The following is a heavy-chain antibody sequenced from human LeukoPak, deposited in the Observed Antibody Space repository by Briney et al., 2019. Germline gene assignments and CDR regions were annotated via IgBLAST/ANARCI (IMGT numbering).Heavy chain of an antibody. CDR1: GYSFISYW. D-gene: IGHD1-26*01. CDR3: ARLVGAYGMDV. J-gene: IGHJ6*02. V-gene: IGHV5-51*01. CDR2: SHPSDSDT. Sequence: GDSLKISCKGSGYSFISYWIGWVRQMPGKGLEWMGISHPSDSDTRYSPSFQGQVTISADKFTSTAYLQWSSLKASDTAMYYCARLVGAYGMDVWGQGTTVTVSS.